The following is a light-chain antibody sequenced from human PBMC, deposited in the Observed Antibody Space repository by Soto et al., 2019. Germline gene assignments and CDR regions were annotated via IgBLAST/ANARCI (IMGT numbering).Light chain of an antibody. V-gene: IGLV2-14*01. CDR3: SSYTSSSTRV. CDR1: SSDVGGYNY. J-gene: IGLJ3*02. CDR2: EVS. Sequence: QSVLTQPASVSGSPGQSITISCTGTSSDVGGYNYVSWYQQHPGKAPKLMIYEVSNRPSGVSNPFSGSKSGNTASLTISGLQAEYEAEYYCSSYTSSSTRVFGGGTKLTVL.